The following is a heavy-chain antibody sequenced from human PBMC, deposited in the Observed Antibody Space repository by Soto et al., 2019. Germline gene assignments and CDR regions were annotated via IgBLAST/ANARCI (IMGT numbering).Heavy chain of an antibody. CDR2: IYFGGTT. V-gene: IGHV4-39*01. CDR1: GGSVSIPNYY. J-gene: IGHJ4*02. CDR3: VRHGSVQLRTFDY. D-gene: IGHD1-26*01. Sequence: SETLSLTCTVSGGSVSIPNYYWAWVRQSPGKGLEWIASIYFGGTTYYNPSLKSRISIFVDTSTNQFSLNLTAVTTADSSVYYCVRHGSVQLRTFDYWGQGIQVTVSS.